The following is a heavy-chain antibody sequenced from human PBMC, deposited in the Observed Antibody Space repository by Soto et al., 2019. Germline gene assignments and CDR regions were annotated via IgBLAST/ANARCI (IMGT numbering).Heavy chain of an antibody. J-gene: IGHJ5*02. D-gene: IGHD3-3*01. CDR2: INHSGST. Sequence: SETLSLTCAVYGGSFSGYYWSWIRQPPGKGLEWIGEINHSGSTNYNPSLKSRVTISVDTSKTQFSLKLSSVTAADTAVYYCARALPPVWSGYPDPNWFDPWGQGTLVTVSS. V-gene: IGHV4-34*01. CDR1: GGSFSGYY. CDR3: ARALPPVWSGYPDPNWFDP.